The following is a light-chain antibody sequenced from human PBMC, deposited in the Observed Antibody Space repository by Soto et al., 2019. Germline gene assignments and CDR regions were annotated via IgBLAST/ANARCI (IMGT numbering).Light chain of an antibody. Sequence: EIVLTQSPGTLSLSPGERATLSCRASQSVSSSYLAWYQQKPGQAPRLLIYGASSRATGIPDRFSGSGSGTDFTLTISRLEPEDLAVYYCQQYGSPLTFGQGTKVEIK. J-gene: IGKJ1*01. V-gene: IGKV3-20*01. CDR3: QQYGSPLT. CDR1: QSVSSSY. CDR2: GAS.